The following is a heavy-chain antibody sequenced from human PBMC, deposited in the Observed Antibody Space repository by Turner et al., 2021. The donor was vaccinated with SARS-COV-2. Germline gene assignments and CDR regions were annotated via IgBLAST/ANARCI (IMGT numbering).Heavy chain of an antibody. D-gene: IGHD6-13*01. Sequence: QLQLQESGPGLVKPSETLSLTCTVSGGSISSSSYYWGWIRQPPGKGLEWIGSIYYSGSTYYNPSLKSRVTISVDTSKNQFSLKLTSETAADTAVYFCARHWEVAAAAYLARFDPWGQGTLVTVSS. J-gene: IGHJ5*02. CDR2: IYYSGST. CDR1: GGSISSSSYY. V-gene: IGHV4-39*01. CDR3: ARHWEVAAAAYLARFDP.